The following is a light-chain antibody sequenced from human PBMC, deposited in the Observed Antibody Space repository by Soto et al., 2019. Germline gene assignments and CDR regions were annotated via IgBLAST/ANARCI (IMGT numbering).Light chain of an antibody. CDR1: QDISNY. CDR2: DAS. CDR3: QQANSFPIT. Sequence: DIQMTQSPSSLSASVGDRVSITCQASQDISNYLNWYQHKPGKAPKLLIYDASNLETGVSSRFSGGGSGTDFTLTISSLQPEDFATYYCQQANSFPITFGQGTRLEIK. J-gene: IGKJ5*01. V-gene: IGKV1-33*01.